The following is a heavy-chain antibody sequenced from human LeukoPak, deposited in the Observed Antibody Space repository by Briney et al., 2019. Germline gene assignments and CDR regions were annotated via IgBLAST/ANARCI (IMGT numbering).Heavy chain of an antibody. CDR2: MNPNSGNT. J-gene: IGHJ3*02. CDR1: GYTFTSYD. Sequence: GASVKVSCKASGYTFTSYDINWVRQATGQGLEWMGWMNPNSGNTGYAQKFQGRVTITRNTSISTAYMELSSLRSEDTAVYYCARGYSRFLEWSESHDAFDIWGQGTMVTVSS. D-gene: IGHD3-3*01. V-gene: IGHV1-8*03. CDR3: ARGYSRFLEWSESHDAFDI.